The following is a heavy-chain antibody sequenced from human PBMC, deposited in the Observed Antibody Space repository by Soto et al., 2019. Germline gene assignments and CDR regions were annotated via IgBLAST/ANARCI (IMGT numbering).Heavy chain of an antibody. CDR2: IWYDGSNE. D-gene: IGHD3-22*01. V-gene: IGHV3-33*01. J-gene: IGHJ4*02. CDR1: GFTFSDYG. Sequence: PGGSLRLSCAASGFTFSDYGMHWVRQAPGKGLEWVAVIWYDGSNEYYGDSVKGRFTISRDNSKNTLYLQMNSLRADDTAVYYCARDHYDSSGYANFDYWGQGTLVTVSS. CDR3: ARDHYDSSGYANFDY.